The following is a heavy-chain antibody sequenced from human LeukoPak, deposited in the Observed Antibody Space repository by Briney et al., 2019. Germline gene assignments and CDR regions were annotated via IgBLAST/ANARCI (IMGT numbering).Heavy chain of an antibody. CDR3: AKDHALGAFDI. D-gene: IGHD7-27*01. J-gene: IGHJ3*02. CDR2: ISGSGGSA. Sequence: GGSLRLSCAASGFTFNNYAMNWVRQAPGKGLEWVSAISGSGGSAYNADSVKGRFTISRDNAKNTLYLQMNSLRAEDTAVYYCAKDHALGAFDIWGQGTMATVSS. V-gene: IGHV3-23*01. CDR1: GFTFNNYA.